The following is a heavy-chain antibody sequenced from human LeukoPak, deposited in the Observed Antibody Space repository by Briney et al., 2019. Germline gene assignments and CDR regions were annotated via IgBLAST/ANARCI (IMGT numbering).Heavy chain of an antibody. Sequence: PSETLSLTCAVYGGSFSGYYWSRIRQPPGKGLEWIGEINHSGSTNYNPSLKSRVTISVDTSKNQFSLKLSSVTAADTAVYYCARDLGSSWYSEYFQHWGQGTLVTVSS. CDR2: INHSGST. CDR1: GGSFSGYY. V-gene: IGHV4-34*01. CDR3: ARDLGSSWYSEYFQH. J-gene: IGHJ1*01. D-gene: IGHD6-13*01.